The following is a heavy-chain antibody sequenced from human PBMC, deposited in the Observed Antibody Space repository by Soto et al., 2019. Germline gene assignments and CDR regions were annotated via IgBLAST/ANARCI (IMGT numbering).Heavy chain of an antibody. CDR2: INPFNGNR. CDR3: ARDRLRGYDNSGFYS. CDR1: GYSFSYYG. D-gene: IGHD3-22*01. Sequence: ASVKVSCKASGYSFSYYGIHWLRQAPGQGLEWIGWINPFNGNRNFAQKFDDRVTMSTATSTNTIFMELRSLKSDDTALYFCARDRLRGYDNSGFYSWGQGTLVTVSS. J-gene: IGHJ5*02. V-gene: IGHV1-18*01.